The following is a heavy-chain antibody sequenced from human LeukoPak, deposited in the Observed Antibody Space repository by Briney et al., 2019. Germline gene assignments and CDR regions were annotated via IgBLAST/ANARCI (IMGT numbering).Heavy chain of an antibody. V-gene: IGHV4-39*01. D-gene: IGHD3-22*01. CDR1: GGSISSSSYY. J-gene: IGHJ3*02. CDR3: ARSYYYDSSGYYYDAFDI. Sequence: PSETLSPTCTVSGGSISSSSYYWGWIRQPPGKGLEWIGSIYYSGSTYYNPSLKSRVTISVDTSKNQFSLKLSSVTAADTAVYYCARSYYYDSSGYYYDAFDIWGQGTMVTVSS. CDR2: IYYSGST.